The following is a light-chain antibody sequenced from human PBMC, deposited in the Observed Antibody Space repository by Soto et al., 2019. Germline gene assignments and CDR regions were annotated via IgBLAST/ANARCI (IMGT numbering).Light chain of an antibody. J-gene: IGLJ1*01. CDR3: SSSTRSSTLV. CDR1: SSDVGGYNY. CDR2: DVN. V-gene: IGLV2-14*01. Sequence: QSALTQPASVSGSPGQSITISCTGTSSDVGGYNYVSWYQHHPHKAPKLMIYDVNNRPSGVSNRFSGSKSGNTASLTISGLQAEDEADYYCSSSTRSSTLVFGTGTQLTVL.